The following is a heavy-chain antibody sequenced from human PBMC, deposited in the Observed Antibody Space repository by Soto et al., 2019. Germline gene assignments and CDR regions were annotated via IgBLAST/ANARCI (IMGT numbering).Heavy chain of an antibody. D-gene: IGHD3-16*01. CDR2: ITGSGGTT. V-gene: IGHV3-23*01. CDR3: ERDYLGY. J-gene: IGHJ4*01. CDR1: GFTFSSYA. Sequence: PGGSLRLSCAASGFTFSSYAMNWVRQAPGKGLEWVSTITGSGGTTYYADSVKGRFIISRDNSKHTLYLQMNSLRAEDTAVYYCERDYLGYWGQGTLVTVSS.